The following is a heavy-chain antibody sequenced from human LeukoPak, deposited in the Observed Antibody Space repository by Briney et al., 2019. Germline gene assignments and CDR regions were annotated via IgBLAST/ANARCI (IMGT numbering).Heavy chain of an antibody. V-gene: IGHV4-4*02. CDR2: IYHSGST. CDR3: ARHLITAAAGTLGNYFDY. J-gene: IGHJ4*02. CDR1: GGSISSSNW. Sequence: SGTLSLTCAVSGGSISSSNWWSWVRQPPGKGLEWIGEIYHSGSTNYNPSLKSRVTISVDKSKNQFSLKQSSVTAADTAVFYCARHLITAAAGTLGNYFDYWGQGTLVTVSS. D-gene: IGHD1-1*01.